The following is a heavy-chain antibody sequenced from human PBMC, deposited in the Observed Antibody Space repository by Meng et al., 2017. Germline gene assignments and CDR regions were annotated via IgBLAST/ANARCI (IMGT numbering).Heavy chain of an antibody. CDR3: ARRGIAAAGNNWFDP. CDR2: IYHSGST. CDR1: GGSTSSSNW. J-gene: IGHJ5*02. Sequence: QVQWQGPGPGQLKPSGTLFLTCAGSGGSTSSSNWWRWVRQPPGKGLEWIGEIYHSGSTNYNPSLKSRVTISVDKSKNQFSLKLSSVSAADTAVYYCARRGIAAAGNNWFDPWGQGTLVTVSS. V-gene: IGHV4-4*02. D-gene: IGHD6-13*01.